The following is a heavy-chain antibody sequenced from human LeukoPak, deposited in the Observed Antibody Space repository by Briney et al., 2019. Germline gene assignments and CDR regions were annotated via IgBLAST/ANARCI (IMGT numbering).Heavy chain of an antibody. V-gene: IGHV3-23*01. Sequence: GGSLRLSCEASGFTFSSYAIAWVRQAPGKGLEWVSAISGSGGGTFYADPVKGRFTISRDNSKRTLYLQMNSLRAEDTAVYYCAKDTRPDCSGNHNWFDPWGQGTLVTVSS. D-gene: IGHD3-10*02. CDR3: AKDTRPDCSGNHNWFDP. CDR1: GFTFSSYA. CDR2: ISGSGGGT. J-gene: IGHJ5*02.